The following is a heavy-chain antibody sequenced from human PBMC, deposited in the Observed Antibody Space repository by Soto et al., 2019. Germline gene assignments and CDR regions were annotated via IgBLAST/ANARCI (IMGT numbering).Heavy chain of an antibody. CDR2: ISSSGSTI. V-gene: IGHV3-48*04. D-gene: IGHD3-22*01. CDR1: GFTFSTYS. Sequence: EVQLVESGGGLVQPGGSLRLSCAASGFTFSTYSMNWVRQAPGKGLEWVSYISSSGSTIYYADSVKGRFTISRDNAKNSLYLQMNSLRAEDTAVYYCAREGYYDSSGYSRPAFDYWGQGTLVTVSS. CDR3: AREGYYDSSGYSRPAFDY. J-gene: IGHJ4*02.